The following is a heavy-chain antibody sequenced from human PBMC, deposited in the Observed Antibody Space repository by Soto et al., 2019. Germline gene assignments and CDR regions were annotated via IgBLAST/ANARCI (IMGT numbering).Heavy chain of an antibody. V-gene: IGHV3-21*01. D-gene: IGHD5-18*01. Sequence: PGGSLRLSCAASGFTFSSYSVNWVRQAPGKGLEWVSSISSSSSYIYYADSVKGRFTISRDNAKNSLYLQMNSLRAEDTAVYYCARPGYRAYYYYGMDVWGQGTTVTVSS. J-gene: IGHJ6*02. CDR3: ARPGYRAYYYYGMDV. CDR1: GFTFSSYS. CDR2: ISSSSSYI.